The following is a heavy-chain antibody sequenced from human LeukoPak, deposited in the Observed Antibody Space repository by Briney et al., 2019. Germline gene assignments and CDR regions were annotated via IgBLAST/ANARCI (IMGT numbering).Heavy chain of an antibody. CDR3: ARRGRTLDDAFDI. D-gene: IGHD1-1*01. J-gene: IGHJ3*02. V-gene: IGHV4-38-2*01. Sequence: SETLSLTCAVSGYSISSGYYWGWIRQPPGKGLEWIGSIYHSGSTYYNPSLKSRVTISVDTSKNQFSLKLGSVTAADTAVYYCARRGRTLDDAFDIWGQGTMVTVSS. CDR1: GYSISSGYY. CDR2: IYHSGST.